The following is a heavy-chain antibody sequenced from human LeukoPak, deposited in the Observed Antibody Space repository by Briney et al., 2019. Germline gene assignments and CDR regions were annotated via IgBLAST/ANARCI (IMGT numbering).Heavy chain of an antibody. V-gene: IGHV3-30*03. J-gene: IGHJ4*02. Sequence: PGGSLRLSCAASGFTFSNYWMSWVRQAPGKGLEWVAVISYDGSNKYYADSVKGRFTISRDNSKNTLYLQMNSLRAEDTAVYYCARESPYCGGDCYVDYWGQGTLVTVSS. CDR1: GFTFSNYW. CDR3: ARESPYCGGDCYVDY. CDR2: ISYDGSNK. D-gene: IGHD2-21*02.